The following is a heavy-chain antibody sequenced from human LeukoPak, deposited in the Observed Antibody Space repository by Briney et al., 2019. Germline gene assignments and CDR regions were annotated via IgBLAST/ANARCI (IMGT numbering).Heavy chain of an antibody. CDR2: ISGSGGST. D-gene: IGHD3-3*01. J-gene: IGHJ5*02. CDR3: AKDSSAYYDLWSGRNWFDP. CDR1: GFTFSSYA. V-gene: IGHV3-23*01. Sequence: GGSLRLSCAASGFTFSSYAMSWVRQAPGKGLEWVSAISGSGGSTYYADSVKGRFTISRDNSKNTLYLQMNSLRAEDTAVYYCAKDSSAYYDLWSGRNWFDPWGQGTLVTVSS.